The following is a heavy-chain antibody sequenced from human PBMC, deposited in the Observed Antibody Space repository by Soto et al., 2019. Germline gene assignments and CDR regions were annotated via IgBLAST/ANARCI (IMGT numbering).Heavy chain of an antibody. CDR2: INPSGGST. D-gene: IGHD2-8*01. J-gene: IGHJ6*02. Sequence: ASVKVSCTASGYTFTSYYMHWVRQAPGQGLEWMGIINPSGGSTNYPQSLQGRLTMTTDTSTTTAYMELRSLRSDDTAVYYCARDPYHVLMVNAPNLYGMDVWGQGTTVTVSS. CDR1: GYTFTSYY. V-gene: IGHV1-46*01. CDR3: ARDPYHVLMVNAPNLYGMDV.